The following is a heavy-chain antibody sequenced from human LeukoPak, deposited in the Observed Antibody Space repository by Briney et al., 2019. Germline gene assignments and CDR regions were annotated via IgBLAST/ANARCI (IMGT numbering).Heavy chain of an antibody. D-gene: IGHD3-22*01. Sequence: GGSLRLSCEVSGFTFSSYWMNWVRQAPGKGLEWVANIKQDGSDKYYVDSVKGRFTISRDNAKNSLYLQMNSLRAEDTAVYYCARGGYDTSGYDFDYWGQGTLVTVSS. CDR3: ARGGYDTSGYDFDY. V-gene: IGHV3-7*01. CDR2: IKQDGSDK. J-gene: IGHJ4*02. CDR1: GFTFSSYW.